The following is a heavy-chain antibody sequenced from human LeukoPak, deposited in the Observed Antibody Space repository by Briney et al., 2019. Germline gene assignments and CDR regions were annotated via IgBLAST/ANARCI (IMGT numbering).Heavy chain of an antibody. CDR1: GGSISGYY. J-gene: IGHJ4*02. D-gene: IGHD3-3*01. Sequence: PSETLSLTCTVSGGSISGYYWSWIRQPPGKGLEWIGYIYYSGTTNYNPSLKSRVTISVDTSKNQFSLKLSSVTAADTAVYYCARAEGFLEWPFFDYWGQGTLVTVSS. CDR3: ARAEGFLEWPFFDY. CDR2: IYYSGTT. V-gene: IGHV4-59*08.